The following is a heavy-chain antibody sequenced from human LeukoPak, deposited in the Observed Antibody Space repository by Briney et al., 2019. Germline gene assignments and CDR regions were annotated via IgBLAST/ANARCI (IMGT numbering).Heavy chain of an antibody. J-gene: IGHJ6*03. D-gene: IGHD3-3*01. V-gene: IGHV4-4*07. Sequence: PSETLSLTCTVSGGFISSYYWSWIRQPAGKGLEWIGRIYTSGSTNYNPSLKSRVTMSVDTSKSQFSLKLSSVTAADTAVYYCARGGMYYDFWSGYYGDYYYYYMDVWGKGTTVTVSS. CDR3: ARGGMYYDFWSGYYGDYYYYYMDV. CDR1: GGFISSYY. CDR2: IYTSGST.